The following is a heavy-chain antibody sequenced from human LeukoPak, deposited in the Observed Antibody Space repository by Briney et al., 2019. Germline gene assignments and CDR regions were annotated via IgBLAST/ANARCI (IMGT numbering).Heavy chain of an antibody. Sequence: ASVKVSCKASGYTFTGYYMHWVRQAPGQGLEWMGWINPNSGGTKYAQRFQGRVTMTRDMSINTAYMELSRLRSDTAVYFCVRDGEEAFDIWGRGTMVTVSS. D-gene: IGHD3-10*01. J-gene: IGHJ3*02. CDR3: VRDGEEAFDI. V-gene: IGHV1-2*02. CDR1: GYTFTGYY. CDR2: INPNSGGT.